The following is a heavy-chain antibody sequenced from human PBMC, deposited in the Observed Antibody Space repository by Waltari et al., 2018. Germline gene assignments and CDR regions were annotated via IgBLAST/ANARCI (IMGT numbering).Heavy chain of an antibody. CDR3: AREPGNAGYFDY. CDR2: IYYSGST. V-gene: IGHV4-59*01. CDR1: AGSLRSYS. J-gene: IGHJ4*02. Sequence: QVQLQESGPGLLKPSETLSLTCTVSAGSLRSYSWSWIRQPPGKGLDWIGYIYYSGSTNYNPSLKSRVTISVDTSKTQFSLRLSSVTAADTAVYYRAREPGNAGYFDYWGQGTLVTVSS.